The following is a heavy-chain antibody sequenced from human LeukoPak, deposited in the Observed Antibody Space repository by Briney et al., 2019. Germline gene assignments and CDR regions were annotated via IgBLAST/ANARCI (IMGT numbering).Heavy chain of an antibody. J-gene: IGHJ3*02. Sequence: TGGSLRLSCAASGFTFSSYSMNWVRQAPGKGLEWVSSISSSSSYIYYADSVKGRFTISRDNPKNSLYLQMNSLRAEDTAVYYCARVPSCSGGSCAHAFDIWGQGTMVTVSS. CDR3: ARVPSCSGGSCAHAFDI. V-gene: IGHV3-21*01. CDR2: ISSSSSYI. D-gene: IGHD2-15*01. CDR1: GFTFSSYS.